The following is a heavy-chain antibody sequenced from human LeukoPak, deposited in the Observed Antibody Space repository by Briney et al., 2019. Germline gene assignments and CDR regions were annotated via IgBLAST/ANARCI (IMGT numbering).Heavy chain of an antibody. D-gene: IGHD3-10*01. CDR3: AREGYYGSGSPPSLYFDY. J-gene: IGHJ4*02. CDR1: GFTLRNYV. Sequence: GGSLGLSCAASGFTLRNYVIHWVRQAPGKGLEWVAVTSSDLNVKLYADSVKGRFTISRDNSRSTLYLQMNSLRPEDTAIYYCAREGYYGSGSPPSLYFDYWGQGTLVTVSS. CDR2: TSSDLNVK. V-gene: IGHV3-30-3*01.